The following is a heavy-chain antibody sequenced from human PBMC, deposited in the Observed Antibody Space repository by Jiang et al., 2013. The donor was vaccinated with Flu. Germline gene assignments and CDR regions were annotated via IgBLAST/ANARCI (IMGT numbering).Heavy chain of an antibody. Sequence: GAEVKKPGASVKVSCKASGYTFTDYAIHWVRQAPGQRLEWMGWINNGNGNTKYSQKFQGRVTITRDTSATTAYMELSSLRSEDTAVYYCARRLVRAFDIWGQGTMVTVSS. CDR3: ARRLVRAFDI. D-gene: IGHD3-9*01. V-gene: IGHV1-3*04. J-gene: IGHJ3*02. CDR2: INNGNGNT. CDR1: GYTFTDYA.